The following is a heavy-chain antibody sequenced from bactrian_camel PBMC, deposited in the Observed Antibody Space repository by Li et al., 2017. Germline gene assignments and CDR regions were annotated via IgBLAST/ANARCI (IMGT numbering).Heavy chain of an antibody. CDR2: INSDGSST. V-gene: IGHV3S40*01. Sequence: VQLVESGGGLVQPGGSLRLSGAASGFTFSSYGISWVRQAPGKGLEWVSTINSDGSSTHYADSVKGRFTISRDNAKNTLYLQLNSLRTEDTAMYYCAKENSLGSWPEYNYWGQGTQVTVS. CDR3: AKENSLGSWPEYNY. D-gene: IGHD6*01. CDR1: GFTFSSYG. J-gene: IGHJ4*01.